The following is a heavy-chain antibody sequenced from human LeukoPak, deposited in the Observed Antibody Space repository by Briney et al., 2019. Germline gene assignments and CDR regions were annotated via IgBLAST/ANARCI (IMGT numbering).Heavy chain of an antibody. Sequence: GGSLRLSCAASGFTFSGYWMHWVRQAPGKGLVWVSIINTDGSTTRYADSVKGRFTISRDNAMNTLYLQINSPRVEDTAVYFCARDTSRTMDVWGQGTTVTV. J-gene: IGHJ6*02. CDR2: INTDGSTT. CDR3: ARDTSRTMDV. CDR1: GFTFSGYW. D-gene: IGHD2/OR15-2a*01. V-gene: IGHV3-74*01.